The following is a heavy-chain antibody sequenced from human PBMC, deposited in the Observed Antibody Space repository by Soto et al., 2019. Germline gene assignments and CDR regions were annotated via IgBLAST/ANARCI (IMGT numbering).Heavy chain of an antibody. CDR1: GFTFSSYS. Sequence: GGSLRLSCAASGFTFSSYSMNWVHQAPGKGLEWVSSISSSSSYIYYADSVKGRFTISRDNAKNSLYLQMNSLRAEDTAVYYCARKRPPGLFDYWGQGTLVTVSS. J-gene: IGHJ4*02. CDR3: ARKRPPGLFDY. V-gene: IGHV3-21*01. CDR2: ISSSSSYI.